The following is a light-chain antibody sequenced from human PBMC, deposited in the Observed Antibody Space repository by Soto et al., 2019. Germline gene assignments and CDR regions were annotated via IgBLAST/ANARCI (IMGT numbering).Light chain of an antibody. CDR1: QSVSSY. CDR2: DAS. V-gene: IGKV3-11*01. CDR3: QQRSNWPLALT. J-gene: IGKJ3*01. Sequence: IVLTQSPATLSLSLVERATLSCRAGQSVSSYLAWYQQKPGQAPRLRIYDASNRATGIPARFSGSGSGTDFTLTIRSLETEDFAVYYCQQRSNWPLALTFGPGTKVDIK.